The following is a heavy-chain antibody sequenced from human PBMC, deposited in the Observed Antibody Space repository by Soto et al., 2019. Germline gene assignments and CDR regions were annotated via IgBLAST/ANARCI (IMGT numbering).Heavy chain of an antibody. D-gene: IGHD3-3*01. J-gene: IGHJ4*02. CDR2: INPTSGDT. CDR1: GYPLIAFY. CDR3: ARIDFWSGSYPYLDF. Sequence: VQLVQSGTEVRKPGASVKISCKASGYPLIAFYIHWVRQAPGQGPEWMGWINPTSGDTNYAQKFQGRVTMTRDTSINTAYLELSRLTSDDTAVYFWARIDFWSGSYPYLDFWGQGTQVTVSS. V-gene: IGHV1-2*02.